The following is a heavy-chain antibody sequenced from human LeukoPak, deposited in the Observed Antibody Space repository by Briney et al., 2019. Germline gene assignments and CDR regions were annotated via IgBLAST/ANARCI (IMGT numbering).Heavy chain of an antibody. CDR3: ARDIDYIDY. V-gene: IGHV3-53*01. J-gene: IGHJ4*02. Sequence: PGGSMRISCAASGFTVSTNYMTRVRKAPGKGMEWVSVIYSGGNTYYADSVKGRFAMSRDKSKSTLYLQMNSLGAEDTAVYCYARDIDYIDYWCQGTLVTVSS. D-gene: IGHD2-15*01. CDR1: GFTVSTNY. CDR2: IYSGGNT.